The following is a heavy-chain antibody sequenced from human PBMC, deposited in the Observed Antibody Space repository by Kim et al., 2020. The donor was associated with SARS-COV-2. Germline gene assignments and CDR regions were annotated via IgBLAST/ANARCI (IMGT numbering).Heavy chain of an antibody. J-gene: IGHJ2*01. Sequence: SKTYAGSAESRLSISRDNANNTLYLQMNSPRAEDTAVYFCAREISRYFDLWGRGTLVTVSS. CDR2: SK. V-gene: IGHV3-74*01. D-gene: IGHD3-3*02. CDR3: AREISRYFDL.